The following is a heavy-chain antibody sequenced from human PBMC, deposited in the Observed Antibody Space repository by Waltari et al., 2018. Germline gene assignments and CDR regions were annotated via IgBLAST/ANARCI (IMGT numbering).Heavy chain of an antibody. CDR1: RARVSRYRAA. Sequence: QLQLQQSGPGLVKPSQTLPLTGPISRARVSRYRAAWHRIRRYPPRGLEWRGRTHDRSKWYNDYEVSGKSRITLNPDTSKNQFSLQLNSVTPEDTAVCYCARDRGDSSGYYRRYFDDWGQGTLVTVSS. J-gene: IGHJ4*02. D-gene: IGHD3-22*01. CDR2: THDRSKWYN. V-gene: IGHV6-1*01. CDR3: ARDRGDSSGYYRRYFDD.